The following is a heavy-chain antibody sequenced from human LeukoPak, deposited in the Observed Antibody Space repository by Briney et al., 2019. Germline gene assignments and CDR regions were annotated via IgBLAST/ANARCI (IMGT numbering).Heavy chain of an antibody. Sequence: QPGGSLSLSCAASGFTFRSYGMHWVRQAPGKGLEWVAVIWYDGSNKYYADSVKGRFTVSRDNSKNTLYLQMNSLRAEDTAVYYCATAVASSSGWYADYWGQGTLVTVSS. D-gene: IGHD6-19*01. J-gene: IGHJ4*02. V-gene: IGHV3-33*01. CDR1: GFTFRSYG. CDR2: IWYDGSNK. CDR3: ATAVASSSGWYADY.